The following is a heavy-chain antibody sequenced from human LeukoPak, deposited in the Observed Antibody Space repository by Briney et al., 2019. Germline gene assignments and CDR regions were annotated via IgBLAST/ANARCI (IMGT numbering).Heavy chain of an antibody. D-gene: IGHD1-26*01. V-gene: IGHV4-30-2*01. CDR2: IYHSGST. CDR1: GGSISSGGYY. CDR3: AREVGPVTSHRIDS. Sequence: SQTLSLTCTASGGSISSGGYYWSWIRQPPGKGLEWIGYIYHSGSTYYNPSLKSRVTISVDRSKNQFSLKLSSVTAADTAVYSCAREVGPVTSHRIDSWGQGSLVTVSS. J-gene: IGHJ4*02.